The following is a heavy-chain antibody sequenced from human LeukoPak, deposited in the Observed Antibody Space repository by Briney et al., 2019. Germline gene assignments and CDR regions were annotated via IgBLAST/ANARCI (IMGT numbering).Heavy chain of an antibody. CDR2: IYVTGT. D-gene: IGHD3-16*02. J-gene: IGHJ6*03. V-gene: IGHV4-59*08. CDR1: GGSIGTYY. Sequence: MASETLSLTCNVSGGSIGTYYWSWIRQSPGKGLEWIGYIYVTGTRYNPYLQSRVTISVDTSRNQFFLKMSSVTAADTAVYYCARHIGGGIEDMDVWGKGTKVTVSS. CDR3: ARHIGGGIEDMDV.